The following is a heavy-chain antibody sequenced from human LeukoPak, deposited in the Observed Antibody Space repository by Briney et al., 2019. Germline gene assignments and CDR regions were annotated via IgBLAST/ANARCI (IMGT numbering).Heavy chain of an antibody. V-gene: IGHV4-39*01. CDR2: IYYSGST. CDR3: ARGLKVTTPFDY. J-gene: IGHJ4*02. CDR1: GGSISSSSYY. D-gene: IGHD4-17*01. Sequence: SETLSPTCTVSGGSISSSSYYWGWIRQPPGKGLEWIGSIYYSGSTYYNPSLKSRVTMSVDTSKNQLSLKLSSVTAADTAVYYCARGLKVTTPFDYWGQGTLVTVSS.